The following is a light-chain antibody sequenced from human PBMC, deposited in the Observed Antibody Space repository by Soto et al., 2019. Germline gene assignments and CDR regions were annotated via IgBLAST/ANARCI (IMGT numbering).Light chain of an antibody. Sequence: IQLTQSPSSLSASVGDRVTITCRASQGISSYLAWYQQKAEKAPKLLIYAASTLQSGVPSRFSGSGSGTEFTLTISSLQPEDFATYYCQQLDSYPLTFGGGTKVETK. J-gene: IGKJ4*01. V-gene: IGKV1-9*01. CDR3: QQLDSYPLT. CDR2: AAS. CDR1: QGISSY.